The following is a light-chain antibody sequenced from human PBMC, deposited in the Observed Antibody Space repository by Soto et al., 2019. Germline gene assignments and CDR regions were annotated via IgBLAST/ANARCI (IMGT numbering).Light chain of an antibody. J-gene: IGKJ1*01. V-gene: IGKV3-20*01. Sequence: EIVLTQAPGTLSLSPGKRATLSCRASQSVSSSYLAWYQQKPGQTPRLLIYGASSRATGIPDRFSGSGSGTDLNFNISRLENEDLAVYYCQTYGTSSRTFGQGTKVDIK. CDR3: QTYGTSSRT. CDR1: QSVSSSY. CDR2: GAS.